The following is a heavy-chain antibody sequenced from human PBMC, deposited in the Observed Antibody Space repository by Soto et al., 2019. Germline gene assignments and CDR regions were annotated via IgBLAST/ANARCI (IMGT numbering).Heavy chain of an antibody. CDR1: GGSISSSNW. CDR3: ARPLAARRAFDI. CDR2: IYHSRST. V-gene: IGHV4-4*02. Sequence: SETLSLTCAVSGGSISSSNWWSWVRQPPGKGLEWIGEIYHSRSTNYNPSLKSRVTISVDKSKNQFSLKLSSVTAADTAVYYCARPLAARRAFDIWGQGTMVTVSS. D-gene: IGHD6-6*01. J-gene: IGHJ3*02.